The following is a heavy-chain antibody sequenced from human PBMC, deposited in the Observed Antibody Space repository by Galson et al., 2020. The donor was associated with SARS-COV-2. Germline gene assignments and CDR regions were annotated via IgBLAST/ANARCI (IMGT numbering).Heavy chain of an antibody. D-gene: IGHD6-13*01. V-gene: IGHV3-13*01. CDR1: GFTFSSYD. CDR2: IYTAGDT. J-gene: IGHJ6*03. CDR3: ARGTYSCSWAPRPYYDYYIDF. Sequence: AGSLRLSCEASGFTFSSYDMRWIRQPTGKGLEWVSAIYTAGDTNYPGSVKGRFTISRENAKNSLYLQLNSLRAGETAVYYCARGTYSCSWAPRPYYDYYIDFWGKGTTVTVSS.